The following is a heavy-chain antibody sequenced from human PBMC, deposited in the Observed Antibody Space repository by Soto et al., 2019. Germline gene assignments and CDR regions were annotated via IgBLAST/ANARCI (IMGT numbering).Heavy chain of an antibody. CDR1: GGTFSSYA. Sequence: QVQLVQSGAEVKKPGSSVKVSCKASGGTFSSYAISWVRQAPGQGLEWMGGIIPIFGTANYAQKFQGRVTITVDESTSTAYMELSSLRSEDTAVYYCARASYNYYYDSSGYSASFDYWGQGTLVTVSS. CDR3: ARASYNYYYDSSGYSASFDY. V-gene: IGHV1-69*01. CDR2: IIPIFGTA. D-gene: IGHD3-22*01. J-gene: IGHJ4*02.